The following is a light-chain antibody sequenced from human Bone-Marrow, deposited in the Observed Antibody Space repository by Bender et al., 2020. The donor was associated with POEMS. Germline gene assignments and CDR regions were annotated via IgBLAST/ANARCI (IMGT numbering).Light chain of an antibody. Sequence: QSALTQPASVSGSPGQSITISCTGTSSDIGFYNHVSWYKQPPGTAPQVMIYEVSNRPSGVPDRFSGSKSGNTASLTISGLQAEDEADYYCSSYTSRTTLLFGGGTKLTVL. V-gene: IGLV2-18*02. J-gene: IGLJ2*01. CDR3: SSYTSRTTLL. CDR1: SSDIGFYNH. CDR2: EVS.